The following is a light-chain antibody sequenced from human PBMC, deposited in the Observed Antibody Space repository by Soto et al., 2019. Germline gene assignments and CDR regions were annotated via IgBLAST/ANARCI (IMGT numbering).Light chain of an antibody. Sequence: EIVMTQSPATLSVSPGERATLSCRASQSVGSDLAWYQQKPGQAPRLLIYGASTRATGIPARFGGSGSGTEFTLTISRLEPEDFAVYYCQQYGSSSWTFGQGTKVDI. CDR2: GAS. V-gene: IGKV3-15*01. CDR3: QQYGSSSWT. CDR1: QSVGSD. J-gene: IGKJ1*01.